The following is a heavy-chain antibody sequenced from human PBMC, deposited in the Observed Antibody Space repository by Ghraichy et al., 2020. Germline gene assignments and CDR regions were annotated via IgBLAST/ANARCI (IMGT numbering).Heavy chain of an antibody. D-gene: IGHD2-2*01. V-gene: IGHV1-69*13. J-gene: IGHJ6*02. CDR3: ARDGGNIVVVPAALGSFYYYYGMDV. CDR2: IIPIFGTA. CDR1: GGTFSSYA. Sequence: SVKVSCKASGGTFSSYAISWVRQAPGQGLEWMGGIIPIFGTANYAQKFQGRVTITADESTSTAYMELSSLRSEDTAVYYCARDGGNIVVVPAALGSFYYYYGMDVWGQGTTVTVSS.